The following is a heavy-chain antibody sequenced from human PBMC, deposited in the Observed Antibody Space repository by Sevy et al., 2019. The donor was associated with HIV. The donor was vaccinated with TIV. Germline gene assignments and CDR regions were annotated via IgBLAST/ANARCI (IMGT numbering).Heavy chain of an antibody. D-gene: IGHD6-19*01. Sequence: SETLSLTCTVSGGSISSGSYYWSWIRQPAGKGLEWIGRIYTSGSTNYNPSLKSRVTISVDTSKNQCSLKLSSVTAADTAVYYWARASSSGWYNGWFDPWGQGTLVTVSS. CDR2: IYTSGST. CDR1: GGSISSGSYY. J-gene: IGHJ5*02. CDR3: ARASSSGWYNGWFDP. V-gene: IGHV4-61*02.